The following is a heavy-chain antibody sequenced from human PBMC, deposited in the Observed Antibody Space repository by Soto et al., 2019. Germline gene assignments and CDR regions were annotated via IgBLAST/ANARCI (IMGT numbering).Heavy chain of an antibody. D-gene: IGHD3-22*01. CDR1: GYTFTSYG. J-gene: IGHJ6*02. CDR2: INAGNGNT. Sequence: ASVKVSCKASGYTFTSYGIHWVRQAPGQRLEWTGWINAGNGNTKYSEKFQGRVTITRDTSASTAYPELSSLRSEDTAVYYCARDPNDSSAYYHHYYYGMDVWGQGTTVTVSS. CDR3: ARDPNDSSAYYHHYYYGMDV. V-gene: IGHV1-3*01.